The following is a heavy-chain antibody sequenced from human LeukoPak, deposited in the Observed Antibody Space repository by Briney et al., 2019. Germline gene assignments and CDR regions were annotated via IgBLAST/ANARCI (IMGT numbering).Heavy chain of an antibody. Sequence: PSETLSLTCTVSGGSVSGYYWSWIRQPPGKGLEWIGYIYYSGNTNYNPSLRSRVTISVDTSKNQFSLKLSSVTAADTAVYYCARKGSYDVLTGYYLNWFDPWGQGTLVTVSS. CDR3: ARKGSYDVLTGYYLNWFDP. V-gene: IGHV4-59*02. CDR1: GGSVSGYY. D-gene: IGHD3-9*01. CDR2: IYYSGNT. J-gene: IGHJ5*02.